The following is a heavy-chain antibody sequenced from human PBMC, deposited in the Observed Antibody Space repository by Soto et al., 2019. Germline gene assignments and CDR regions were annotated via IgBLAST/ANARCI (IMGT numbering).Heavy chain of an antibody. CDR2: ISGTGRST. J-gene: IGHJ4*02. V-gene: IGHV3-23*01. CDR1: GFTFSNCA. Sequence: EVQVWESGGDLVQPGGSLRLSCEASGFTFSNCAMSWVRQAPGKGLEWVSGISGTGRSTFYADSVKDRFTISRDNSKITVYLQMTSLRAEDTAVYYCAKGNTSGWYFFDYWGQRTLVNVSS. D-gene: IGHD6-19*01. CDR3: AKGNTSGWYFFDY.